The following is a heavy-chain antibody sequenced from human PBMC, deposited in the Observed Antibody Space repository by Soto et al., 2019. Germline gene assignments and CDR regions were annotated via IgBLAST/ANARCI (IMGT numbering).Heavy chain of an antibody. J-gene: IGHJ4*02. CDR1: GFTFSDYY. V-gene: IGHV3-11*01. Sequence: GSLRLSCAASGFTFSDYYMSWIRQAPGKGLEWVSYISSSGNTIYYADSVKGRFTISRDNAKNSLYLQMNSLRAEDTAVYYCARMHIVVVTATDYWGQGTLVTVSS. CDR3: ARMHIVVVTATDY. D-gene: IGHD2-21*02. CDR2: ISSSGNTI.